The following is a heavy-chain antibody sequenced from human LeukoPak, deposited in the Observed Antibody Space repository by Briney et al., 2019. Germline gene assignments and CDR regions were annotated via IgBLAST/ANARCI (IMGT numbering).Heavy chain of an antibody. CDR2: ISDSGVGT. CDR1: GFTFSNYA. CDR3: AEDGF. J-gene: IGHJ4*02. V-gene: IGHV3-23*01. Sequence: PGGSLRLSCAASGFTFSNYAMSRVRQAPGKGLEWVSAISDSGVGTYYADSVKGRFTISRDNSKNTLYLQMSSLRTEDTAVYYCAEDGFWGQGTLVTVSS.